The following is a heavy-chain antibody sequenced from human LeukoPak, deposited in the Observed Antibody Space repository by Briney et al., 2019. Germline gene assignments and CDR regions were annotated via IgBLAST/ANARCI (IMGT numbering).Heavy chain of an antibody. CDR2: IKSDRSWT. V-gene: IGHV3-74*01. D-gene: IGHD5-12*01. CDR3: VRDGDAYDFDL. CDR1: GFSIRGDW. J-gene: IGHJ4*02. Sequence: GGSLRLSCAASGFSIRGDWMHWVRQAPGKGLMWVSRIKSDRSWTNYADSVRGRFTISRDNAKNTLFLQMVGLRAEDTAIYYCVRDGDAYDFDLWGQGILVTVSS.